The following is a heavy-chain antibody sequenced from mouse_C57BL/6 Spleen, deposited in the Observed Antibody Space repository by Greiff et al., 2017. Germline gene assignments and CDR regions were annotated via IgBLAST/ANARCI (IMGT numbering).Heavy chain of an antibody. D-gene: IGHD2-4*01. CDR2: ISSGGDYI. V-gene: IGHV5-9-1*02. CDR1: GFTFSSYA. CDR3: TRENDYDVLDY. J-gene: IGHJ2*01. Sequence: EVKVVESGEGLVKPGGSLKLSCAASGFTFSSYAMSWVRQTPEKRLEWVAYISSGGDYIYYADTVKGRFTIARDNARNTLYLQMSSLKSEDTAIYYCTRENDYDVLDYWGQGTTRTVSS.